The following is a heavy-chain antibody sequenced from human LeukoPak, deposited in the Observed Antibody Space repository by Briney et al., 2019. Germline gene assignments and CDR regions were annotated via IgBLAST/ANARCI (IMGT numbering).Heavy chain of an antibody. J-gene: IGHJ6*02. V-gene: IGHV4-59*01. D-gene: IGHD3-10*01. CDR3: ARAYYGSGNKYYYYYGMDV. CDR2: IYYSGST. Sequence: PSETLSLTCAVYGGSFSSYYWSWIRQPPGKGLEWIGNIYYSGSTNYNPSLKSRVTISVDTSKNQFSLKLSSVTAADTAVYYCARAYYGSGNKYYYYYGMDVWGQGTTVTVSS. CDR1: GGSFSSYY.